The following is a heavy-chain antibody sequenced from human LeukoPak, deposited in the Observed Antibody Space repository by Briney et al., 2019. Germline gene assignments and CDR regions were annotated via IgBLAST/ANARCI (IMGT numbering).Heavy chain of an antibody. CDR1: GFTFSSYA. CDR3: ARAWYSSSWYRVNYYYGMDV. J-gene: IGHJ6*02. Sequence: PGRSLRLSCAASGFTFSSYAMHWVRQAPGKGLECVAVISYDGSNKYYADSVKGRFTISRDNSKNTLYRQMNSLRAEDTAVYYCARAWYSSSWYRVNYYYGMDVWGQGTTVTVSS. V-gene: IGHV3-30-3*01. D-gene: IGHD6-13*01. CDR2: ISYDGSNK.